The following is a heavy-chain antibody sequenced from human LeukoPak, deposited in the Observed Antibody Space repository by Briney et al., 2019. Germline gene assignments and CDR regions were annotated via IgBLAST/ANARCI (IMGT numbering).Heavy chain of an antibody. CDR2: ISSSSSYI. Sequence: PGGSLRLSCAASGFTVSSNYMSWVRQAPGKGLEWVSSISSSSSYIYYADSVKGRFTISRDNAKNSLYLQMNSLRAEDTVVYYCARDKSGSALRTAFDIWGQGTMVTVSS. D-gene: IGHD1-26*01. J-gene: IGHJ3*02. CDR1: GFTVSSNY. V-gene: IGHV3-21*01. CDR3: ARDKSGSALRTAFDI.